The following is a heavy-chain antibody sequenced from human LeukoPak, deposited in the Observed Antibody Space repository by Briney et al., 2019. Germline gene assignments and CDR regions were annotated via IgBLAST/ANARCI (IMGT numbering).Heavy chain of an antibody. J-gene: IGHJ5*02. CDR3: ATDFYDTT. V-gene: IGHV3-15*07. CDR2: IRSNSDGGTI. Sequence: GGSLRLSCATSGFTFSNAWMNWVRQAPGRGLEWVGRIRSNSDGGTIDYAAPVKGRFALSRDDSKNTLYLQMNSLQTEDTAVYYCATDFYDTTWGQGTLVTVSS. CDR1: GFTFSNAW. D-gene: IGHD3-22*01.